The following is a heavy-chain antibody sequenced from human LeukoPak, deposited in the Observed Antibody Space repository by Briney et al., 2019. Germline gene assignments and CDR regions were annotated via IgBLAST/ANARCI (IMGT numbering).Heavy chain of an antibody. CDR3: AVRRDGYNFLR. J-gene: IGHJ4*02. CDR2: INHSGST. V-gene: IGHV4-34*01. D-gene: IGHD5-24*01. CDR1: GGSFSGYY. Sequence: PSETLSLTCAVYGGSFSGYYWSWIRQPPGKGLEWIGEINHSGSTNYNPSLKSRVTISVDTSKNQFSLKLSSVTAADTAVYYCAVRRDGYNFLRWGQGTLVTVSS.